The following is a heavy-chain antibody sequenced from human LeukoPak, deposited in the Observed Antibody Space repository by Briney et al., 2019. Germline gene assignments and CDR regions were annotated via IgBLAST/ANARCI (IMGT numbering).Heavy chain of an antibody. CDR3: ARVSRAGFGELLSFDY. J-gene: IGHJ4*02. D-gene: IGHD3-10*01. CDR1: GFTFSSYS. V-gene: IGHV3-48*02. Sequence: GGSLRLSCADSGFTFSSYSMNWGRQAPGKGLEWVSYITSSSITIYYADSVKGRFTISRDNAKNSLYLQMNSLRDEDTAVYYCARVSRAGFGELLSFDYWGQGTLVTVSS. CDR2: ITSSSITI.